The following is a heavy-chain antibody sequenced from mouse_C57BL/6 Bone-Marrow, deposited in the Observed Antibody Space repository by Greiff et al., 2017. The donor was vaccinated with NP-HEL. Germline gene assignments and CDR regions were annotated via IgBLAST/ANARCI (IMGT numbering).Heavy chain of an antibody. J-gene: IGHJ2*01. D-gene: IGHD1-1*01. Sequence: VQLQQSGAELVKPGASVKLSCKASGYTFTSYWMQWVKQRPGQGLAWIGEIDPSDSYTNYNQKFKGKATLTVDTSSSTAYMQLSSLTSEDSAVYYCARRELLRYFDYWGQGTTLTVSS. CDR1: GYTFTSYW. CDR2: IDPSDSYT. V-gene: IGHV1-50*01. CDR3: ARRELLRYFDY.